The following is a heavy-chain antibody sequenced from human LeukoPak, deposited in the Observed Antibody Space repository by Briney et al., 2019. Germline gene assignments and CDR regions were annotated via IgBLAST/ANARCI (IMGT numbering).Heavy chain of an antibody. Sequence: SQTLSLTCAVSGGSISSGGYSWSWIRQPPGKGLEWIGYIYHSGSTYYNPSLKSRVTISVDRSKNQFSLKLSSVTAADTAVYYCARVSLTMVRGVIMGGYFEYWGQGTLVTVSS. CDR3: ARVSLTMVRGVIMGGYFEY. J-gene: IGHJ4*02. V-gene: IGHV4-30-2*01. CDR2: IYHSGST. D-gene: IGHD3-10*01. CDR1: GGSISSGGYS.